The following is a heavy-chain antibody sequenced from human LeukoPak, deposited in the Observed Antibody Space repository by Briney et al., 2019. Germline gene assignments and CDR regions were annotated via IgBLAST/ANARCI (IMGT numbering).Heavy chain of an antibody. Sequence: TGESLQISCETSGYRFTTYWIGWVRQMPGTGLEWVGAIYPDDSDSRYSPSFQGQVVISADRSIRTAYLQWNSLKTSDTAMYYCVRQRGSSGTINHFDPWGQGTLVTVSS. V-gene: IGHV5-51*01. D-gene: IGHD3-10*01. CDR1: GYRFTTYW. CDR3: VRQRGSSGTINHFDP. J-gene: IGHJ5*02. CDR2: IYPDDSDS.